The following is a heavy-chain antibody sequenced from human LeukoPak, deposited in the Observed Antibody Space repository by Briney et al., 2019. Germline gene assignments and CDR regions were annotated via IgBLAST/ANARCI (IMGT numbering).Heavy chain of an antibody. CDR2: IYPGDSDT. CDR3: ARVARDDYVWGSYRYYYYMDV. D-gene: IGHD3-16*02. CDR1: GYSFTTYW. J-gene: IGHJ6*03. V-gene: IGHV5-51*01. Sequence: GESLKISCKGPGYSFTTYWIGWVRQMPGKGLEWMGMIYPGDSDTRYSPSFQGQVTISADKSISTAYLQWSSLKASDTAMYYCARVARDDYVWGSYRYYYYMDVWGKGTTVTVSS.